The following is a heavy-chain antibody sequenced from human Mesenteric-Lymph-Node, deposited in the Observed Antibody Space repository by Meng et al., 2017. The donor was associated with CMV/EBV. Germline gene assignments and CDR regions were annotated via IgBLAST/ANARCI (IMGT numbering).Heavy chain of an antibody. CDR1: GFTFSSYA. V-gene: IGHV3-30*02. J-gene: IGHJ4*02. D-gene: IGHD5-12*01. CDR2: IRYDGSNQ. CDR3: AVALSSPL. Sequence: GGSLRLSCAASGFTFSSYAMSWVRQAPGKGLEWVAMIRYDGSNQYYADFVKGRFTVSRDNSKNTLYLQMNSLRVEDTAVYYCAVALSSPLWGQGTLVTVSS.